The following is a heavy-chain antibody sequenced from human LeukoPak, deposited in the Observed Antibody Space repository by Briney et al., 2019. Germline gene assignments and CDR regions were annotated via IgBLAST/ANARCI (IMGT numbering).Heavy chain of an antibody. D-gene: IGHD5-18*01. J-gene: IGHJ4*02. CDR3: ARGYTYAHDY. Sequence: GGSLRLSCAASGFGFDSFEMHWVRQAPGKGLEWISFTSSSGSIIYYADSVKGRVTISRDNAKNSLFLQMHSLRAEDTAVYYCARGYTYAHDYWDQGTLVTVSS. CDR2: TSSSGSII. V-gene: IGHV3-48*03. CDR1: GFGFDSFE.